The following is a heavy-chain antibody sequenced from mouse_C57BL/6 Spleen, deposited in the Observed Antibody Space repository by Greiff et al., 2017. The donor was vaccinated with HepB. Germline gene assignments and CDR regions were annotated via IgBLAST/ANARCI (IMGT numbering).Heavy chain of an antibody. J-gene: IGHJ4*01. D-gene: IGHD2-3*01. Sequence: EVNLVESGGGLVKPGGSLKLSCAASGFTFSSYAMSWVRQTPEKRLEWVATISDGGSYTYYPDNVKGRFTISRDNAKNNLYLQMSHLKSEDTAMYYCARDRYDGYYVLAMDYWGQGTSVTVSS. CDR3: ARDRYDGYYVLAMDY. CDR2: ISDGGSYT. V-gene: IGHV5-4*01. CDR1: GFTFSSYA.